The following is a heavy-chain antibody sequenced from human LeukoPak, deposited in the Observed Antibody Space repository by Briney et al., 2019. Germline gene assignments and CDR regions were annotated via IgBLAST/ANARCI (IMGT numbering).Heavy chain of an antibody. CDR1: GFTFSSYA. CDR3: AKGGTMVRGVISAAPFDS. D-gene: IGHD3-10*01. J-gene: IGHJ4*02. CDR2: ISGSGGST. Sequence: GGSLRLSCAASGFTFSSYAMSWVRQAPGKGLEWVSAISGSGGSTYYADSVKGRFTISRDNSKNTLYLQMNSLRAEDTAVYYCAKGGTMVRGVISAAPFDSWGQGTLVTVSS. V-gene: IGHV3-23*01.